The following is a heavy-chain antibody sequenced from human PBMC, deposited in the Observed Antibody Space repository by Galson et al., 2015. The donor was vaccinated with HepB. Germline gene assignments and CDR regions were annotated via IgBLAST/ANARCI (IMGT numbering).Heavy chain of an antibody. D-gene: IGHD2-21*01. V-gene: IGHV3-23*01. CDR2: ISGSGGST. CDR1: GFTFSSYA. Sequence: SLRLSCAASGFTFSSYAMSWVRQAPGKGLEWVSAISGSGGSTYYADSVKGRFTISRDNSKNTLYLQMNSLRAEVTAVYYCVREGAIVVVNAIWVDYWGQGTLVTVSS. J-gene: IGHJ4*02. CDR3: VREGAIVVVNAIWVDY.